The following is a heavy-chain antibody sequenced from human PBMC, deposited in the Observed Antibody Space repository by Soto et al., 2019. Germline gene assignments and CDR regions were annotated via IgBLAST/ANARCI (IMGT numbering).Heavy chain of an antibody. CDR2: ISYDGSNK. D-gene: IGHD1-26*01. J-gene: IGHJ4*02. Sequence: GGSLRLSCAASGFTFSSYAMHWVRQAPGKGLEWVAVISYDGSNKYYADSVKGRFTISRDNSKNTLYLQMNSLRAEDTAVYYCARALLVGSSAFDYWGQGTLVTVSS. V-gene: IGHV3-30-3*01. CDR1: GFTFSSYA. CDR3: ARALLVGSSAFDY.